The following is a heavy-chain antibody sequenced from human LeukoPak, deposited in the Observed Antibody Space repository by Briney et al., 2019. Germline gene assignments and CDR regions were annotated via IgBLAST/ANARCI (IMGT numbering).Heavy chain of an antibody. CDR1: GFTFSSYW. D-gene: IGHD3-16*01. CDR2: INEDGSEK. CDR3: ARDWGHQGVDY. Sequence: QPGGSLRPSCAASGFTFSSYWMSWVRQAPGKGLEWVANINEDGSEKYYVDSVKGRFTISRDNAKNSLYLQMNSLRAEDTAVYYCARDWGHQGVDYWGQGTLVTVSS. V-gene: IGHV3-7*01. J-gene: IGHJ4*02.